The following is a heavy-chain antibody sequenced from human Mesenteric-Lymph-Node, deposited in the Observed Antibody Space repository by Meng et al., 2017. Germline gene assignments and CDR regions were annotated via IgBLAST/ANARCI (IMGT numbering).Heavy chain of an antibody. J-gene: IGHJ4*02. CDR2: IYYSGST. Sequence: SETLSLTCTVSGDSVSSDNYYWSWIRQPPGKGLEWIGYIYYSGSTNYNPSLKSRVTISVDTSKNQFSLKLSSVTAADTAVYYCARFSGSYDYWGQGTLVTVSS. CDR1: GDSVSSDNYY. CDR3: ARFSGSYDY. D-gene: IGHD1-26*01. V-gene: IGHV4-61*01.